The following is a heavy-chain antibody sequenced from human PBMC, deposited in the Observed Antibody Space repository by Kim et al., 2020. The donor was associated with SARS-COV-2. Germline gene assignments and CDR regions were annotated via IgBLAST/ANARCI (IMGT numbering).Heavy chain of an antibody. V-gene: IGHV3-30*18. D-gene: IGHD3-10*01. Sequence: GGSLRLSCAASGFTFSSYGMHWVRQAPGKGLEWVAVISYDGGNKYYADSVKGRFTISRDNSKNTLYLQMNSLRTEDTAVYYCAKGRGYYDSGTYYYFDYWGQGTLVTVSS. CDR1: GFTFSSYG. CDR3: AKGRGYYDSGTYYYFDY. J-gene: IGHJ4*02. CDR2: ISYDGGNK.